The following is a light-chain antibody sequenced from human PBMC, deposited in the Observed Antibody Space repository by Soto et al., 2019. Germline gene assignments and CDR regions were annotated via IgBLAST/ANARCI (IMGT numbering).Light chain of an antibody. CDR1: QSISTW. J-gene: IGKJ4*01. CDR3: QQYNTYPLT. Sequence: DIQMTQSPSTLSASVGDRVTITCRASQSISTWLAWYQQKPGKAPKLLIYKASNLEGGAPSRFSGSGSGTEFTITISSLQPDDFATYYCQQYNTYPLTFGGGTKVDIK. CDR2: KAS. V-gene: IGKV1-5*03.